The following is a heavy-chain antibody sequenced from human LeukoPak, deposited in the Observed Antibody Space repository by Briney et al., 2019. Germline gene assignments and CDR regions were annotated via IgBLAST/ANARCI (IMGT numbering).Heavy chain of an antibody. CDR1: GYTFTSYG. V-gene: IGHV1-18*01. J-gene: IGHJ4*02. CDR3: ARDQSPYCGGDCYFDY. D-gene: IGHD2-21*01. CDR2: ISAYNGNA. Sequence: ASVKVSCKASGYTFTSYGISWVRQAPGQGLEWMGWISAYNGNANYAQKLQGRVTMTTDTSTSTAYMELRSLRSDDTAVYYCARDQSPYCGGDCYFDYWGQGTLVTVSS.